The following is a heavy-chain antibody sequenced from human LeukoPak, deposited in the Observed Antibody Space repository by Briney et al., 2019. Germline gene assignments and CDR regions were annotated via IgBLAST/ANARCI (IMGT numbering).Heavy chain of an antibody. D-gene: IGHD3-22*01. CDR2: ISGSGGST. J-gene: IGHJ4*02. Sequence: GGSLRLSCAASGFTFSSYAMNWVRQAPGKGLELVSAISGSGGSTYYADSVKGRFTISRDNSKNTLYLQMNSLRAEDTAVYYCTRDLDSGGYSSFDYWGQGTLVTVSS. V-gene: IGHV3-23*01. CDR1: GFTFSSYA. CDR3: TRDLDSGGYSSFDY.